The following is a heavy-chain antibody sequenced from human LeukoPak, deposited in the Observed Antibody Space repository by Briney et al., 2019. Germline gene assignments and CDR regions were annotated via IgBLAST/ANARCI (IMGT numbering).Heavy chain of an antibody. CDR3: ARDVKWELVRWFDP. Sequence: SETLSLTCTFSGGFISSYYWSWIRQPAGKGLEWIGRIYTSGSTNYNPSLKSRVPMSVDTSKNQFSLKLSSVTAADTSVYYCARDVKWELVRWFDPWGQGTLVTVSS. CDR2: IYTSGST. J-gene: IGHJ5*02. CDR1: GGFISSYY. V-gene: IGHV4-4*07. D-gene: IGHD1-26*01.